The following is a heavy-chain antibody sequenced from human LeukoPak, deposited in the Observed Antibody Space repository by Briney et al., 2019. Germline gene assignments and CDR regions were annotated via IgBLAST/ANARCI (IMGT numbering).Heavy chain of an antibody. V-gene: IGHV4-31*03. D-gene: IGHD3-22*01. Sequence: PSQTLSLTCTVSGGSISSGGYYWSWIRQHPGKGLEWIGYIYYSGSTYYNPSLKSRVTISVDTSKNQFSLKLSSVTAADTAVYYCARADVLSYYDSSALLEKGAFDIWGQGTMVTVSS. J-gene: IGHJ3*02. CDR1: GGSISSGGYY. CDR2: IYYSGST. CDR3: ARADVLSYYDSSALLEKGAFDI.